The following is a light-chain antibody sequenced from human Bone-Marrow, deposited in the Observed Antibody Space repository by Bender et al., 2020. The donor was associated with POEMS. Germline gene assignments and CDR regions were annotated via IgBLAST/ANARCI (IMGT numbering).Light chain of an antibody. Sequence: QFALTQPRSLSGSPGQSVTISCARTSADVGFENSVSWYQQHPAKAPPLIINEVSQRPSGFPYSFSGSKYGNRASLTISGIEGEDEATYYCCSYPGDSITFGGGTQLTV. CDR1: SADVGFENS. CDR2: EVS. J-gene: IGLJ2*01. V-gene: IGLV2-11*01. CDR3: CSYPGDSIT.